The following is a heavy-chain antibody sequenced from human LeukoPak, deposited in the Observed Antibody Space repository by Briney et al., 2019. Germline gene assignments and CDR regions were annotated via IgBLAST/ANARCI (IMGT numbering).Heavy chain of an antibody. CDR3: AATPGSYCTNGVCYCYFQH. CDR2: IYYVGSNK. D-gene: IGHD2-8*01. Sequence: GGPLSPSCEAPEFTFISLPLTWAAQAQAKGLKWGAVIYYVGSNKYYADSVKGRFTISRDNSKNTLYLQMNSLRAEDTAVYYCAATPGSYCTNGVCYCYFQHWGQGTLVTVSS. V-gene: IGHV3-30-3*01. CDR1: EFTFISLP. J-gene: IGHJ1*01.